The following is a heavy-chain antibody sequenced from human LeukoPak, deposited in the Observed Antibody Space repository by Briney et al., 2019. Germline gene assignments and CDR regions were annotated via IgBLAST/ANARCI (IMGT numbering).Heavy chain of an antibody. Sequence: HPGGSLRLSCAASGFTFSSYGMHWVRQAPGKGLEWVAVIWYDGSNKYYADSVKGRFTISRDNSKNTLYLQMNSLRAEDTAVYYCARDRIAAAGTIDYWGQGTLVTVSS. CDR2: IWYDGSNK. V-gene: IGHV3-33*08. J-gene: IGHJ4*02. D-gene: IGHD6-13*01. CDR3: ARDRIAAAGTIDY. CDR1: GFTFSSYG.